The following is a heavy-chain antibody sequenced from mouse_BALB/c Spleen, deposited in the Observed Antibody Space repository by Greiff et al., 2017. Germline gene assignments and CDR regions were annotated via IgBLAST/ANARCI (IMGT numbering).Heavy chain of an antibody. CDR2: IDPANGNT. Sequence: EVQVVESGAELVKPGASVKLSCTASGFNIKDTYMHWVKQRPEQGLEWIGRIDPANGNTKYDPKFQGKATITADTSSNTAYLQLSSLTSEDTAVYYCAPLPPVDYWGQGTTLTVSS. J-gene: IGHJ2*01. V-gene: IGHV14-3*02. D-gene: IGHD2-1*01. CDR3: APLPPVDY. CDR1: GFNIKDTY.